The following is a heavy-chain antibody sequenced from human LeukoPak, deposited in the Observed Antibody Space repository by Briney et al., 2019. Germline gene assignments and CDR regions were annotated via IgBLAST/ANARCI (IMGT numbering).Heavy chain of an antibody. J-gene: IGHJ4*02. D-gene: IGHD3-10*01. CDR1: GFTFSSYG. Sequence: AGGSLRLSCAASGFTFSSYGMHWVRQAPGKGLEWVAFIRYDGSNKYYADSVKGRFTISRDNSKNMLYLQMNSLRTEDTAVYYCAKDGRRRKTYYYGSGSYPEWGQGTLVTVSS. CDR3: AKDGRRRKTYYYGSGSYPE. V-gene: IGHV3-30*02. CDR2: IRYDGSNK.